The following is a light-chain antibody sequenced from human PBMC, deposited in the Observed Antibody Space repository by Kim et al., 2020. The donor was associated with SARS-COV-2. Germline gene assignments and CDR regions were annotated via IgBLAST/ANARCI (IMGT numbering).Light chain of an antibody. CDR1: SSNIGRNN. CDR3: VAWDDSLNGPV. CDR2: SVK. J-gene: IGLJ3*02. Sequence: GQRVTISCSGSSSNIGRNNVNWYQQLSGTAPKLLIYSVKQRPSGVPDRFSGSKSGTSASLAISGLQSEDEADYYCVAWDDSLNGPVFGGGTKLTVL. V-gene: IGLV1-44*01.